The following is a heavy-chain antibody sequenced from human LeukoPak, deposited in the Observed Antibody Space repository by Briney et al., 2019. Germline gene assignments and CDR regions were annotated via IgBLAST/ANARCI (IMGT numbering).Heavy chain of an antibody. CDR1: GGSISSSSYY. CDR3: ARSSEGRYYYDSSGYSYYYYYMDV. V-gene: IGHV4-39*07. D-gene: IGHD3-22*01. Sequence: SETLSLTCTVSGGSISSSSYYWGWIRQPPGKGLEWIGSIYYSGSTYYNPSLKSRVTISVDTSRNQFSLKLSSVTAADTAVYYCARSSEGRYYYDSSGYSYYYYYMDVWGKGTTVTISS. CDR2: IYYSGST. J-gene: IGHJ6*03.